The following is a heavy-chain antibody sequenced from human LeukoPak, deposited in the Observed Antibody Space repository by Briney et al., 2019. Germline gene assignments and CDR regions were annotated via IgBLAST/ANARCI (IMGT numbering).Heavy chain of an antibody. V-gene: IGHV3-21*01. CDR1: GFTFSSYA. J-gene: IGHJ5*02. CDR3: ARRLRRENWFDP. CDR2: ISSSSSYI. Sequence: GGSLRLSCAASGFTFSSYAMSWVRQAPGKGLEWVSSISSSSSYIYYADSVKGRFTISRDNAKNSLYLQMNSLRAEDTAVYYCARRLRRENWFDPWGQGTLVTVSS. D-gene: IGHD4-17*01.